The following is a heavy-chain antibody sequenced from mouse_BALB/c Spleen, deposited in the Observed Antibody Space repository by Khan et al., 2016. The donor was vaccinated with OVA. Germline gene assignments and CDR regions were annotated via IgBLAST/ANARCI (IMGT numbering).Heavy chain of an antibody. J-gene: IGHJ2*01. CDR3: ARRGLRWYFDY. V-gene: IGHV1-7*01. CDR1: GYTFINYW. D-gene: IGHD1-1*01. CDR2: INPSTGYT. Sequence: QVQLQQSGAELAKPGASVKMSCKASGYTFINYWILWVKQRPGQGLEWIGYINPSTGYTEYNQNFKDKATLTADTSSSTAYMQLSSLTSEDSAVYYCARRGLRWYFDYWGQGTTLTVSS.